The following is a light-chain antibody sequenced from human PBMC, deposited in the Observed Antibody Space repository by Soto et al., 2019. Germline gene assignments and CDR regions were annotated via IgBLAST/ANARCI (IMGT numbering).Light chain of an antibody. Sequence: EIVLTQSPGTLSLSPGERPTLSRRASQSVSSSYLAWYQQKPGQAPRLLIYGASSRATGIQDRFCGSGSGTDFTLTISRLEPEEFAVYYCQQYGSSFTFGQGTRLEIK. CDR1: QSVSSSY. V-gene: IGKV3-20*01. CDR2: GAS. J-gene: IGKJ5*01. CDR3: QQYGSSFT.